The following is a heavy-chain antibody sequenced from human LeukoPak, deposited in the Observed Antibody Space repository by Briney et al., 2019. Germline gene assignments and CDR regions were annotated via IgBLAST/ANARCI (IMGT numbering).Heavy chain of an antibody. D-gene: IGHD6-13*01. Sequence: ASVNVFCKASGYTFTGYYMHWVRQAPGQGLEWMGWINPNSGGTNYAQKFQGRVTMTRDTSISTAYMELSRLRSDDTAVYYCAREGIAAAGIQHWGQGTLVTVSS. CDR3: AREGIAAAGIQH. J-gene: IGHJ1*01. CDR2: INPNSGGT. V-gene: IGHV1-2*02. CDR1: GYTFTGYY.